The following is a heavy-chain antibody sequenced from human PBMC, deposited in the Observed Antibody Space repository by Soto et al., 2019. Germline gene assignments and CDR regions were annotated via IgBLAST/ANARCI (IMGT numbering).Heavy chain of an antibody. CDR2: IYSGGST. J-gene: IGHJ6*02. CDR3: ARDPYYDFWSGYSPYYGMDV. V-gene: IGHV3-53*01. CDR1: GFTVSSNY. Sequence: GGSLRLSCAASGFTVSSNYMSWVRQAPGKGLEWVSVIYSGGSTYYADSVKGRFTISRDNSKNTLYLQMSSLRAEDTAVYYCARDPYYDFWSGYSPYYGMDVWGQGTTVTVSS. D-gene: IGHD3-3*01.